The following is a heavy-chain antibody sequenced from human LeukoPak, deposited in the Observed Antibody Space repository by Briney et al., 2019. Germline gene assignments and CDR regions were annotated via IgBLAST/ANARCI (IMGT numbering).Heavy chain of an antibody. CDR3: ARDPVAGTLGYFDY. D-gene: IGHD6-19*01. V-gene: IGHV4-39*07. CDR2: INHSGST. J-gene: IGHJ4*02. Sequence: SQTLSLTCTVSGDSMRSSSYSWSWIRQPPGKGLEWIGEINHSGSTNYNPSLKSRVTISVDTSKNQFSLKLSSVTAADTAVYYCARDPVAGTLGYFDYWGQGTLVTVSS. CDR1: GDSMRSSSYS.